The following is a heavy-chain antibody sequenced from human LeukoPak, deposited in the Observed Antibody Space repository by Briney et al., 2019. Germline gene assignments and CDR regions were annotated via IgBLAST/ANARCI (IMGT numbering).Heavy chain of an antibody. J-gene: IGHJ4*02. CDR3: ARSYCNGGSCYYFDY. CDR2: IYYSGST. CDR1: GGSISSYY. Sequence: SETLSLTCTVSGGSISSYYWSWIRQPPGKGLEWIGYIYYSGSTNYNPSLKSRVTISVDTSKNQFSLKLSSVTAADTAVYYCARSYCNGGSCYYFDYWGQGTLVTVSS. D-gene: IGHD2-15*01. V-gene: IGHV4-59*01.